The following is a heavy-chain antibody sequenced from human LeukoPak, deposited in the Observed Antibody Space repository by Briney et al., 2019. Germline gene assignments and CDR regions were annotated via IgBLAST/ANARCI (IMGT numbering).Heavy chain of an antibody. CDR2: INTNTGNP. CDR3: ANYDFWSGADAFDI. J-gene: IGHJ3*02. D-gene: IGHD3-3*01. Sequence: ASVKVSCKASGYTFTSYAMNWVRQAPGQGLEWMGWINTNTGNPTYAQGFTGRFVFSLDTSVSTACLQISSLKAEDTAVYYCANYDFWSGADAFDIWGQGTMVTVSS. V-gene: IGHV7-4-1*02. CDR1: GYTFTSYA.